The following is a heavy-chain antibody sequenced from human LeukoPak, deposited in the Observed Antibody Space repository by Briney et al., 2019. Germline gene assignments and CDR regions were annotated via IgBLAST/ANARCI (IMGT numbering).Heavy chain of an antibody. J-gene: IGHJ4*02. CDR3: ARDRGSGYYYFDC. Sequence: GGSLRLSCAASGFTFSDHYMDWVREARGKGVEWGGRTRSKAKSYAIEYAASVKGRFTISRDDSKNSLYLQMDSLKTEDTAVYYCARDRGSGYYYFDCWGQGTLVTVSS. CDR1: GFTFSDHY. CDR2: TRSKAKSYAI. V-gene: IGHV3-72*01. D-gene: IGHD5-12*01.